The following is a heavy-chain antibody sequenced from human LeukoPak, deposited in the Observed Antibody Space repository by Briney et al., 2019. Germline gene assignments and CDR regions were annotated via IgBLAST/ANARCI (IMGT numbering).Heavy chain of an antibody. V-gene: IGHV3-74*01. J-gene: IGHJ4*02. D-gene: IGHD1-26*01. CDR2: INSDGSST. CDR3: ARDGDGTYPLDY. Sequence: GGSLRLSCAASGFIFSSYWMHWVRQAPGKGLVWVSRINSDGSSTTYADSVKGRFTFSRDNAQNTLYLQMSSLRAEDTAVYYCARDGDGTYPLDYWGQGTLVTVSS. CDR1: GFIFSSYW.